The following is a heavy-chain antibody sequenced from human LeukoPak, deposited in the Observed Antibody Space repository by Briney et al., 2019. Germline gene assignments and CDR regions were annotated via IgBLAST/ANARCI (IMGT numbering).Heavy chain of an antibody. D-gene: IGHD3-10*01. Sequence: PGGSLRLSCAASGFTFSDYYMHWVRQAPGKGLEWVSAISGTAENTYYADSVKGRFSISRDNSRNTVHLQMNSLRPEDTAVYYCANQRGGFWGQGTLVTVSS. CDR1: GFTFSDYY. J-gene: IGHJ4*02. CDR2: ISGTAENT. CDR3: ANQRGGF. V-gene: IGHV3-23*01.